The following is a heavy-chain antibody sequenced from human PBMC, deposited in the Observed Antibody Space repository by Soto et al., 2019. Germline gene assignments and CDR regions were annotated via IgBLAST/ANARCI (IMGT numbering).Heavy chain of an antibody. CDR1: GYTFTDYF. CDR2: IHPISGAT. Sequence: ASVKVSCKASGYTFTDYFIHWVRQAPGQGLEWMGMIHPISGATGYAQKLQGRVTMTRDTSTTTGYMELGSLRSDDTALYYCVRGYCTGDTCSGDFQYWGQGTLVTVSS. CDR3: VRGYCTGDTCSGDFQY. D-gene: IGHD2-8*02. V-gene: IGHV1-46*04. J-gene: IGHJ1*01.